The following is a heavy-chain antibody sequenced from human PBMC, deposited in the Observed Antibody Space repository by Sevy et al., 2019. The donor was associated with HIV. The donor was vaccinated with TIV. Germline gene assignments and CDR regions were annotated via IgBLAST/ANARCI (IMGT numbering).Heavy chain of an antibody. V-gene: IGHV3-23*01. CDR1: GFTFSSYP. Sequence: GWSLRLSCAASGFTFSSYPMSWVRQAPGKGLEWVSAISGSGGSTYYADSVKGRFAISRDNSKNTLYLQMNSLRAEDTAVYYCAKATVTTNNWFDPWGQGTLVTVSS. CDR2: ISGSGGST. D-gene: IGHD4-17*01. J-gene: IGHJ5*02. CDR3: AKATVTTNNWFDP.